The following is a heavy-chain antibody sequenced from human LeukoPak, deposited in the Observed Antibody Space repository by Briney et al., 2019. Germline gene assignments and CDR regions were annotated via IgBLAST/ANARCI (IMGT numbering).Heavy chain of an antibody. CDR1: GDSVSSNSAA. CDR2: TYYRSKWYN. J-gene: IGHJ5*02. Sequence: SQTLSLTCAISGDSVSSNSAAWNWIRQSPSRGLEWLGRTYYRSKWYNDYAVSVKSRITINPDTSKNQFSLQLNSVTPEDTAVYYCAKASDYGDYRWFDPWGQGTLVTVSS. CDR3: AKASDYGDYRWFDP. V-gene: IGHV6-1*01. D-gene: IGHD4-17*01.